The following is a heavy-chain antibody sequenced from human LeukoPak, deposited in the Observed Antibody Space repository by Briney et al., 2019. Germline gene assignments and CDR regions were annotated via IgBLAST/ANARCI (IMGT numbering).Heavy chain of an antibody. CDR2: ISAYNGNT. V-gene: IGHV1-18*01. CDR1: GYTFTSYG. CDR3: ARDRPMIVVVDYYGMDV. D-gene: IGHD3-22*01. Sequence: ASVKVSCKASGYTFTSYGISWVRQAPGQGLEWMGWISAYNGNTSYAQKLQGRVTMTTDTSTSTAYMELSRLRSDDTAVYYCARDRPMIVVVDYYGMDVWGQGTTVTVSS. J-gene: IGHJ6*02.